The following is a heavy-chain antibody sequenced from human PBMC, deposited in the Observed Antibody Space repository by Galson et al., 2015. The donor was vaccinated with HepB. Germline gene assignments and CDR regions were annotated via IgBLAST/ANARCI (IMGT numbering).Heavy chain of an antibody. J-gene: IGHJ5*02. V-gene: IGHV3-23*01. CDR3: AKDRCSGGSCYHPTGWFDP. D-gene: IGHD2-15*01. CDR1: GFTFSSYA. CDR2: ISGSGGST. Sequence: SLRLSCAASGFTFSSYAMSWVRQAPGKGLEWVSAISGSGGSTYYADSVKGRFTISRDNSKNTLYLQMNSLRAEDTAVYYCAKDRCSGGSCYHPTGWFDPWGQGTLVTVSS.